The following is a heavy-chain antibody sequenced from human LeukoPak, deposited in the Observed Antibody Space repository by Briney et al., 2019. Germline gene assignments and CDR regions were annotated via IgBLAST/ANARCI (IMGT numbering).Heavy chain of an antibody. CDR1: GFTFSSYS. J-gene: IGHJ4*02. D-gene: IGHD2-15*01. CDR2: ISSSSSYI. Sequence: GGSLRLSCAASGFTFSSYSMNWVRQAPGKGLEWVSSISSSSSYIYYADSVKGRFTISRDNAKNSLYLQMNSLRAEDTAVYYCASYGPHCSGGSCYSVYWGQGTLVTVSS. V-gene: IGHV3-21*06. CDR3: ASYGPHCSGGSCYSVY.